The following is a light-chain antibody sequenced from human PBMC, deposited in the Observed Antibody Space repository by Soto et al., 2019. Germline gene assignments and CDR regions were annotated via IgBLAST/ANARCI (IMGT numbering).Light chain of an antibody. CDR2: TNN. CDR1: SSNIGSNY. V-gene: IGLV1-44*01. Sequence: SVLTQPPSASGTPGQRVTISCSGSSSNIGSNYVNWYQQLPGTAPKLLIHTNNQRPSGVPDRFSGSKSGTSASLAISGLQSEDEAEYYCAALHGSPMWVFGTGTKVTVL. CDR3: AALHGSPMWV. J-gene: IGLJ1*01.